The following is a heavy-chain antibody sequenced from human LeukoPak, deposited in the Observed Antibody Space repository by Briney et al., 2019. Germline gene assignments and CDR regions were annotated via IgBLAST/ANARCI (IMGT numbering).Heavy chain of an antibody. CDR1: GFTFDDYA. J-gene: IGHJ4*02. CDR2: ISWNSGSI. V-gene: IGHV3-9*01. CDR3: ARVHSSGWYISY. Sequence: GRSLRLSCAASGFTFDDYAMHWVRQAPGKGLEWVSGISWNSGSIGYADSVKGRFTISRDNAKNSLYLQMNSLRAEDTAVYYCARVHSSGWYISYWGQGTLVTVSS. D-gene: IGHD6-19*01.